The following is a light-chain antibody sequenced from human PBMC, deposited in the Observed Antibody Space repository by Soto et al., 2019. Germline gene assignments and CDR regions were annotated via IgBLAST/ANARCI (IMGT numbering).Light chain of an antibody. J-gene: IGKJ5*01. CDR3: QQADSFPIT. CDR2: AAF. CDR1: EDINSR. V-gene: IGKV1-12*01. Sequence: DIQMTQSPSSVSASVGDRVTISCRASEDINSRLAWYQQKPGNAPILLIYAAFILQSGVPSRFSGYGSGTDFTLSISSLQPEDFATYYCQQADSFPITFGQGTRLEIK.